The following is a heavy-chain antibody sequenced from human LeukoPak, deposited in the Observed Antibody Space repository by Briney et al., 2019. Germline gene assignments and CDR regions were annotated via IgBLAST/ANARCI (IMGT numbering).Heavy chain of an antibody. J-gene: IGHJ4*02. CDR2: IETDGDEK. D-gene: IGHD5-12*01. CDR3: ARDIPSGFYTPDY. V-gene: IGHV3-7*01. Sequence: GGSLRLSCAASGLTVSSNYMSWVRQAPGMGLEWVANIETDGDEKNYVDSVKGRFTISRDNARNSLYLQMSSLRVEDTAVYYCARDIPSGFYTPDYWGRGTLVTVSS. CDR1: GLTVSSNY.